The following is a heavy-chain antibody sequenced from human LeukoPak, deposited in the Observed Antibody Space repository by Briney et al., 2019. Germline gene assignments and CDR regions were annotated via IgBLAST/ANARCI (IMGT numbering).Heavy chain of an antibody. Sequence: SQTLSLTCTVSGGSISTSSHYWSWIRQPAGKGLEWIGRIYTSGSTNYNPSLKSRVTISVDTSKNQFSLKLSSVTAADTAVYYCARDLGTVTTGDAFDIWGQGTMVTVSS. D-gene: IGHD4-17*01. CDR2: IYTSGST. J-gene: IGHJ3*02. V-gene: IGHV4-61*02. CDR3: ARDLGTVTTGDAFDI. CDR1: GGSISTSSHY.